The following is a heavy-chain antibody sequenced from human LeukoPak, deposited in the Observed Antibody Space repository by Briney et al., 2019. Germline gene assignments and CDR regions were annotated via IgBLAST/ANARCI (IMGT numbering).Heavy chain of an antibody. Sequence: ASVKVSCKASGYTFTGYYMHWVRQAPGQGGEWVGWINPNSGGTNYAQKFQGRVTMTRDTSISTAYMERSRLRSEDTAVYYCASDYYDSSGYYYAPGYWGQGTLVTVSS. V-gene: IGHV1-2*02. CDR1: GYTFTGYY. CDR3: ASDYYDSSGYYYAPGY. D-gene: IGHD3-22*01. CDR2: INPNSGGT. J-gene: IGHJ4*02.